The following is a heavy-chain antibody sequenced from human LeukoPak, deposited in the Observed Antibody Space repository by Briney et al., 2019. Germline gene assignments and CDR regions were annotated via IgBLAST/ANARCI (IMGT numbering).Heavy chain of an antibody. CDR1: GFTFSSYA. Sequence: PGGSLRLSCAASGFTFSSYAMSWVRQAPGKGLEWVSAISGSGGSTYYADSVKGRFTISRDNAKNSLYLQMNSLRAEDTAVYYCVRGQDSGFWSSYSYYFDHWGQGTLVTVSS. CDR3: VRGQDSGFWSSYSYYFDH. CDR2: ISGSGGST. J-gene: IGHJ4*02. V-gene: IGHV3-23*01. D-gene: IGHD3-3*01.